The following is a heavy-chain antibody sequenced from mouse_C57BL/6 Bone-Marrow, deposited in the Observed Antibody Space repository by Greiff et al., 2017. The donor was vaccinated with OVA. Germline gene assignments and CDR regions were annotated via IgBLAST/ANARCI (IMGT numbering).Heavy chain of an antibody. V-gene: IGHV2-5*01. J-gene: IGHJ1*03. CDR2: IWRGGST. CDR3: LCFDWYFDV. Sequence: VHLVESGPGLVQPSQSLSITCTVSGFSLTSYGVHWVRQSPGKGLEWLGVIWRGGSTDYNAAFMSRLSITKDNSKSQVFFKMNSLQADDTAIYYCLCFDWYFDVWGTGTTVTVSS. CDR1: GFSLTSYG.